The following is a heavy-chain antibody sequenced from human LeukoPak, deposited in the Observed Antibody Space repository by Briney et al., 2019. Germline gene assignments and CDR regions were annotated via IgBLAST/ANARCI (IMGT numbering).Heavy chain of an antibody. J-gene: IGHJ4*02. Sequence: GRSLRLSCAASGFTFSSYGMHWVRQAPGKGLEWVAVISYDGSNKHYADSVKGRFTISRDNSKNTLYLQMNSLRAEDTAVYYCAKEDSSGWYGYWGQGTLVTVSS. D-gene: IGHD6-19*01. V-gene: IGHV3-30*18. CDR1: GFTFSSYG. CDR2: ISYDGSNK. CDR3: AKEDSSGWYGY.